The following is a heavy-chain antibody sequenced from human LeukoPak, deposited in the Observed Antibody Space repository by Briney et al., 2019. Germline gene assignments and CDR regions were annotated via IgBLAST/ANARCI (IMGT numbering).Heavy chain of an antibody. CDR3: ARDLGLVQSYGMDV. D-gene: IGHD3-3*01. CDR1: GYTFTSYG. Sequence: ASVKVSCEASGYTFTSYGISWVRQAPGQGLEWMGWISAYNGNTNYAQKLQGRVTMTTDTSTSTAYMELRSLRSDDTAVYYCARDLGLVQSYGMDVWGQGTTVTVSS. J-gene: IGHJ6*02. V-gene: IGHV1-18*01. CDR2: ISAYNGNT.